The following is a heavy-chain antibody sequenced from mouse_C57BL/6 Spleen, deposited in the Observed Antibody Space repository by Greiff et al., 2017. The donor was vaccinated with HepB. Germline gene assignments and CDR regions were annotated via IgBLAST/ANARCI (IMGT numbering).Heavy chain of an antibody. CDR3: AREGLNYYAMDY. D-gene: IGHD1-3*01. CDR1: GYTFTSYW. V-gene: IGHV1-53*01. J-gene: IGHJ4*01. Sequence: VQLQQSGTELVKPGASVKLSCKASGYTFTSYWMHWVKQRPGQGLEWIGNINPSNGGTNYNEKFKSKATLTVDKSSSTAYMQLSSLTSEDSAVYYCAREGLNYYAMDYWGQGTSVTVSS. CDR2: INPSNGGT.